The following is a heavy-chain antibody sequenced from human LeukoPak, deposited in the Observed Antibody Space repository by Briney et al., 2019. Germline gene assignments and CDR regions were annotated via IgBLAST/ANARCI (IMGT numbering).Heavy chain of an antibody. CDR1: GFTFSSYG. J-gene: IGHJ6*02. CDR3: ARRYGSGNYYYGMDV. V-gene: IGHV3-33*01. CDR2: IWYDGSNK. Sequence: GRSLRLSCAASGFTFSSYGMHWVRQAPGKGLEWVAVIWYDGSNKYYADSVKGRFTISRDNSKNTLYLQMNSLRAEDTAVYYCARRYGSGNYYYGMDVWGQGTTVTVSS. D-gene: IGHD3-10*01.